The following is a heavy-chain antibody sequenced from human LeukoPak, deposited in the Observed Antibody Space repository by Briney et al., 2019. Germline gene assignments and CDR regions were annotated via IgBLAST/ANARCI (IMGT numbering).Heavy chain of an antibody. J-gene: IGHJ4*02. CDR3: AREGVRGKYYYDSSGYLDY. Sequence: PTGGSLRLSCAASGFTFSSFAMHWVRQAPGKGLEWVAVISYDGSNKYYADSVKGRFTISRDNAKNSLYLQMNSLRAEDTAVYYCAREGVRGKYYYDSSGYLDYWGQGTLVTVSS. CDR2: ISYDGSNK. D-gene: IGHD3-22*01. CDR1: GFTFSSFA. V-gene: IGHV3-30-3*01.